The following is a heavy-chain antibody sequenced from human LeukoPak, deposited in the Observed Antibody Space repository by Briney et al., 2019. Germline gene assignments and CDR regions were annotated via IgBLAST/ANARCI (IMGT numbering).Heavy chain of an antibody. V-gene: IGHV4-30-4*01. CDR1: GGSISSGDYY. J-gene: IGHJ5*02. CDR2: IYYSGST. D-gene: IGHD6-19*01. CDR3: AKGPIPGIAVAGTPLPSWFDP. Sequence: PSETLSLTCTVSGGSISSGDYYWSWIRQPPGKGLEWIGYIYYSGSTYYNPSLKSRVTISVDTSKNQFSLKLSSVTAADTALYYCAKGPIPGIAVAGTPLPSWFDPWGQGTLVTVSS.